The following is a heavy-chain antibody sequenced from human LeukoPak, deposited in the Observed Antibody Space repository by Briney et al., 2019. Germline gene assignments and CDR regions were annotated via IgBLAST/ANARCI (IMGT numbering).Heavy chain of an antibody. D-gene: IGHD3-10*01. J-gene: IGHJ6*02. Sequence: SETLSLTCTVSGGSISNYYWSWIRQPPAQGLEWIGYIYYSGSTNYNPSLKSRVTMSVDTSKNQFSLKLSSVSAADTAVYYCAKNYESGRGVPYGMDVWGQGTTVTVSS. CDR1: GGSISNYY. V-gene: IGHV4-59*08. CDR3: AKNYESGRGVPYGMDV. CDR2: IYYSGST.